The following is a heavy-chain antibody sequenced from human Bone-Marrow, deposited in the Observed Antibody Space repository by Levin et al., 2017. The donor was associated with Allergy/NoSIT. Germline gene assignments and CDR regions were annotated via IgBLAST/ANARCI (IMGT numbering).Heavy chain of an antibody. CDR1: GASIDSGGYY. J-gene: IGHJ4*02. Sequence: NASETLSLTCTVSGASIDSGGYYWTWIRQHPGTGLEWIAYIYYSGTTTYYNPSLKSRAVLSVDTAKNHFSLELRSVTAADTALYFCARGHVNGDYFDFWGQGTLVTVSS. V-gene: IGHV4-31*03. CDR2: IYYSGTTT. D-gene: IGHD2-21*01. CDR3: ARGHVNGDYFDF.